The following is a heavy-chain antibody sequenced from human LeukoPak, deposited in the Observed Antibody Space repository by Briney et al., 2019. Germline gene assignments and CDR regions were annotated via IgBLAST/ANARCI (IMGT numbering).Heavy chain of an antibody. CDR3: ARVVDCSGGSCYYFGYYYYYMDV. Sequence: SETLSLTCAVYGGSFSGYYWSWIRQPPGKGLEWIGEINHSGSTNYNPSLKSRVTISVDTSKNQFSLKLSSVTAADTAVYYCARVVDCSGGSCYYFGYYYYYMDVWGKGTTVTVSS. J-gene: IGHJ6*03. D-gene: IGHD2-15*01. CDR1: GGSFSGYY. V-gene: IGHV4-34*01. CDR2: INHSGST.